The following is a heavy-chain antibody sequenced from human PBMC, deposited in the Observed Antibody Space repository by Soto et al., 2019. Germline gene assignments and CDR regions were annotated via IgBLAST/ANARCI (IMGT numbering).Heavy chain of an antibody. CDR2: IYPGDSDT. CDR3: ARLGGIVDTGTWIQ. V-gene: IGHV5-51*01. J-gene: IGHJ4*02. D-gene: IGHD1-26*01. Sequence: GESLKISCNASGYRCCTYWSGWVRQRPGKGPEWMAIIYPGDSDTRENPSFQGQVTISADKSSNTVHLQWRSLKASDTAISYCARLGGIVDTGTWIQWGQGTPVTVSS. CDR1: GYRCCTYW.